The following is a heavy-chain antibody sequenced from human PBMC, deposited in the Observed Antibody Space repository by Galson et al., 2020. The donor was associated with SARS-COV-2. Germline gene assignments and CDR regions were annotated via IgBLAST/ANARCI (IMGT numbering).Heavy chain of an antibody. V-gene: IGHV4-34*01. CDR2: INHSGST. CDR1: GGSFSGSY. D-gene: IGHD5-12*01. Sequence: SETSLTCAVYGGSFSGSYWSWIRQPPGKGLVWIGEINHSGSTNYNPSLKSRVTISVDTSKNQFSLKLSSVTAADTAVYYCARGMGGYDLGNWFDPWGQGTLVTVSS. CDR3: ARGMGGYDLGNWFDP. J-gene: IGHJ5*02.